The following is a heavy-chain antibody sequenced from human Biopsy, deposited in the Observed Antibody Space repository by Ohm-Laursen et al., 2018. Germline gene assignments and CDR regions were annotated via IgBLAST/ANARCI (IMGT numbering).Heavy chain of an antibody. V-gene: IGHV1-18*01. J-gene: IGHJ4*02. CDR1: GYTFGNYG. CDR2: ISVYNGNT. CDR3: ARDVVGRGASFFDF. D-gene: IGHD1-26*01. Sequence: ASVKVSCKASGYTFGNYGISWVRQAPGQVLERMGWISVYNGNTDYPHKFQGRVTLTTDTSTSTAYMELRSLTSDDTAIYYCARDVVGRGASFFDFWGQGTSVTVSS.